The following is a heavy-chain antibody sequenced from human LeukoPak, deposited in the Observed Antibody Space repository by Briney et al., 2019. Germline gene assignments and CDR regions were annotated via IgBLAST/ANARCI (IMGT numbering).Heavy chain of an antibody. CDR2: IYYTGNT. CDR1: GDTISTSDHY. V-gene: IGHV4-39*01. D-gene: IGHD2/OR15-2a*01. Sequence: SETLSLTCSVSGDTISTSDHYWGWIRQPPGKGLEWIGSIYYTGNTYYNPSLKSRVTISVDTSKNQFSLKLSSVTAADTAVYYCARVVRSSMVFDPWGQGTLVTVSS. J-gene: IGHJ5*02. CDR3: ARVVRSSMVFDP.